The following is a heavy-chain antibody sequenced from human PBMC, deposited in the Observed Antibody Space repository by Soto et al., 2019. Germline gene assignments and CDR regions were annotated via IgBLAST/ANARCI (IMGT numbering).Heavy chain of an antibody. CDR1: GFTFSSYA. D-gene: IGHD3-22*01. Sequence: GGSLRLSSAASGFTFSSYAMSWVRQSPGEGLEWVSAISGSGGSTYYADSVKGRFTISRDNSKNTLYLQMNSLRAEDTAVYYCAKDMGTMIVVVIIAFDYWGQGTLVTVSS. J-gene: IGHJ4*02. V-gene: IGHV3-23*01. CDR2: ISGSGGST. CDR3: AKDMGTMIVVVIIAFDY.